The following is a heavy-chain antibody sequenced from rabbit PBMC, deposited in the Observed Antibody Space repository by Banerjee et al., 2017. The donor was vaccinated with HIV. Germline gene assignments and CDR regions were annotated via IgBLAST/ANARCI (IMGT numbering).Heavy chain of an antibody. V-gene: IGHV1S7*01. Sequence: QLKESGGGLVQPGGSLKLSCKASGFSLISYSMSRVRQAPGKGLEWIGWISSGGTTWFASWVNGRFTISRDNAQNSLYLQLNSLAAADTATYFCARVHTSGWGLEYFNLWGPGTLVTVS. CDR3: ARVHTSGWGLEYFNL. D-gene: IGHD4-1*01. CDR2: ISSGGTT. CDR1: GFSLISYS. J-gene: IGHJ4*01.